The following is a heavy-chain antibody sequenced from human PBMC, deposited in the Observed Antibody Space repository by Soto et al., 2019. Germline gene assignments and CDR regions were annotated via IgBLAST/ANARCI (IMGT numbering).Heavy chain of an antibody. CDR3: ARSEEWSHMDAFDI. Sequence: ASVKVSCKASGYTFTSYGISWVRQAPGQGLEWMGWISAYNGNTNYAQKLQGRVTMTTDTSTSTAYIELRSLRSDDTAVYYCARSEEWSHMDAFDIWGQGTMVTVSS. CDR1: GYTFTSYG. D-gene: IGHD3-3*01. V-gene: IGHV1-18*01. J-gene: IGHJ3*02. CDR2: ISAYNGNT.